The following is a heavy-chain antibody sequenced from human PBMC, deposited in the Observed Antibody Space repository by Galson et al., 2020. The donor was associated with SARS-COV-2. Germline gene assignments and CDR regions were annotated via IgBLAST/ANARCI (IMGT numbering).Heavy chain of an antibody. V-gene: IGHV1-69*13. D-gene: IGHD3-3*01. Sequence: SVKVSCKASGGTFSSYAISWVRQAPGQGLEWMGGIIPIFGTANYAQKFQGRVRITADESTSTAYMELSSLRSEDTAVYYCARGESVFGVVSEYFQHWGQGTLVTVSS. CDR2: IIPIFGTA. J-gene: IGHJ1*01. CDR3: ARGESVFGVVSEYFQH. CDR1: GGTFSSYA.